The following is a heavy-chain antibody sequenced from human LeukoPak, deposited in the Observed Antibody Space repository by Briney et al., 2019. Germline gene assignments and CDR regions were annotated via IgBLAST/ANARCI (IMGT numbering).Heavy chain of an antibody. CDR1: GFTFSSYG. CDR3: AKDLLYYYDSSGYYPFFDY. J-gene: IGHJ4*02. CDR2: ISYDGSNK. V-gene: IGHV3-30*18. D-gene: IGHD3-22*01. Sequence: GGSLGLSCAASGFTFSSYGMHWVRQAPGKGLEWVAVISYDGSNKYYADSVKGRFTISRDNSKNTLYLQMNSLRAEDTAVYYCAKDLLYYYDSSGYYPFFDYWGQGTLVTVSS.